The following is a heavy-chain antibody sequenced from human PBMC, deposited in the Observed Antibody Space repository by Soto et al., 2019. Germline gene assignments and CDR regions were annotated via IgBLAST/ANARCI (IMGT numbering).Heavy chain of an antibody. CDR3: AITYYYDSSGYPREPYFDY. D-gene: IGHD3-22*01. CDR1: GYTFTSYY. V-gene: IGHV1-46*03. CDR2: INPSGGST. J-gene: IGHJ4*02. Sequence: ASVKVSCKASGYTFTSYYMHWVRQAPGQGLEWMGIINPSGGSTSYAQKFQGRVTMTRDTSTSTVYMELSSLRSEDTAVYYCAITYYYDSSGYPREPYFDYWGQGTLVTVSS.